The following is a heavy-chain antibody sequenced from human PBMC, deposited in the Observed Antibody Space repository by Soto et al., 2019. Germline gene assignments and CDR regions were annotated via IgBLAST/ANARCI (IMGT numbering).Heavy chain of an antibody. V-gene: IGHV4-39*01. D-gene: IGHD3-3*02. CDR1: GGSISSAGYY. CDR3: ARLPSRHLVDY. Sequence: SETLSLTCTVSGGSISSAGYYWAWIRQPPGKGLEWIGSMFSGVSTYYNPSLKSRVTVSVDTSKNQFSLNLRSVTAADTAVYYCARLPSRHLVDYWGQGTLVTVSS. CDR2: MFSGVST. J-gene: IGHJ4*02.